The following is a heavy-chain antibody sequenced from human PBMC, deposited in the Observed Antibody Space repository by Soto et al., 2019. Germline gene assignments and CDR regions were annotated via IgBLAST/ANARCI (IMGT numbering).Heavy chain of an antibody. V-gene: IGHV1-69*13. CDR3: ARDQLRAKLVTATPDHYYGMDV. CDR1: GGTFSSYA. D-gene: IGHD2-15*01. J-gene: IGHJ6*02. Sequence: SLKVSCNASGGTFSSYAISWVLQAPGQGIEWMGGIIPIFGTANYAQKFQGRVTITADESTSTAYMELSSLRSEDTAVYYCARDQLRAKLVTATPDHYYGMDVRGQGTTVTV. CDR2: IIPIFGTA.